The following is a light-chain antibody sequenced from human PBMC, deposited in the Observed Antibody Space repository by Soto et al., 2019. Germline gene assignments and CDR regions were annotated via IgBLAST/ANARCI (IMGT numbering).Light chain of an antibody. CDR2: GAS. CDR3: QQRYTFPIT. Sequence: EVVMTQSPATLSVSPGERATLSCRASQSVRNNLAWYQQKPGLAPRLLISGASTRATGVPARFTGSGSGTDFTLTISSLEPEDFSVYYCQQRYTFPITFGQGTRLEIK. V-gene: IGKV3-15*01. J-gene: IGKJ5*01. CDR1: QSVRNN.